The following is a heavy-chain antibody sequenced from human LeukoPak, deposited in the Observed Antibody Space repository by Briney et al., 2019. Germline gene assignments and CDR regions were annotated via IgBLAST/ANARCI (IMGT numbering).Heavy chain of an antibody. CDR1: GFTFSSYE. D-gene: IGHD1-26*01. Sequence: GGSLRLSCAASGFTFSSYEMNWVRQAPGKGLEWVSYISSSGSNIYYADSVKGRFTISRDNAKNSLYLQMNSLRAEDTAVYYCARESGMAGLRDYYGMDVWGQGTTVTVSS. CDR2: ISSSGSNI. J-gene: IGHJ6*02. CDR3: ARESGMAGLRDYYGMDV. V-gene: IGHV3-48*03.